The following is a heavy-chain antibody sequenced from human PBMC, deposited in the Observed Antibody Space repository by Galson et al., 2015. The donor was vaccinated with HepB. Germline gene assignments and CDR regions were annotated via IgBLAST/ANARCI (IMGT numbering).Heavy chain of an antibody. CDR1: GFTVSSNY. J-gene: IGHJ4*02. D-gene: IGHD4-23*01. Sequence: SLRLSCAASGFTVSSNYMSWVRQAPGKGLEWVSVIYSGGSTYYADSVKGRFTISRDNSKNTLFLQMNSLRAEDTAVYYCAKNGGNSVSDYWGQGTLVTVSS. V-gene: IGHV3-66*01. CDR2: IYSGGST. CDR3: AKNGGNSVSDY.